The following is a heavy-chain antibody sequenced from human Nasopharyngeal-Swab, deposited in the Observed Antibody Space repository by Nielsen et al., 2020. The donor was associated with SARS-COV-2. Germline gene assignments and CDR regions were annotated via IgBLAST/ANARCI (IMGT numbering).Heavy chain of an antibody. J-gene: IGHJ6*03. D-gene: IGHD2-2*01. V-gene: IGHV3-48*01. Sequence: GGSLRLSCAASGFTFSSYSMNWVRQAPGKGLEWVSYISSSSSTIYYADSVKGRFTISRGNAKNSLYLQMNSLRAEDTAVYYCARDVVVETYYYYYMDVWGKGTTVTVSS. CDR1: GFTFSSYS. CDR3: ARDVVVETYYYYYMDV. CDR2: ISSSSSTI.